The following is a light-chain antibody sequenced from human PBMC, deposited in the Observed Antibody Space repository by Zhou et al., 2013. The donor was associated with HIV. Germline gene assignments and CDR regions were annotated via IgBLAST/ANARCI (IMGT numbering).Light chain of an antibody. Sequence: DIQMTQSPSTLSASVGDRVTITCRASQNINSWLAWYQQKPGKAPNLLIYEASTLQGGVPSRFSGSGSGTDFTLTISSLQPDDFATYYCQQYSTNSRTFGQGTKVETK. J-gene: IGKJ1*01. CDR2: EAS. V-gene: IGKV1-5*03. CDR3: QQYSTNSRT. CDR1: QNINSW.